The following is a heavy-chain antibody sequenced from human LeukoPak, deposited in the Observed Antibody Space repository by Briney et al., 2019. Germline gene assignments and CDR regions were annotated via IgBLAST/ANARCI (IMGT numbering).Heavy chain of an antibody. V-gene: IGHV4-30-2*01. D-gene: IGHD3-9*01. CDR2: IYHSGST. CDR1: GGSISSGGYS. Sequence: SQTLSLTCAVCGGSISSGGYSWSWIRQPPGKSLEWIGYIYHSGSTYYNPSLKSRVTISVDRSKNQFSLKLSSVTAADTAVYYRARGGDILTERAFDIWGQGTMVTVSS. CDR3: ARGGDILTERAFDI. J-gene: IGHJ3*02.